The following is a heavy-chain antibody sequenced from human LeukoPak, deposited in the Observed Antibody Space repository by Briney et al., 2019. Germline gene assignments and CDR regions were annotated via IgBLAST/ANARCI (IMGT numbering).Heavy chain of an antibody. CDR3: ARLRRNTYGDYDY. D-gene: IGHD5-18*01. V-gene: IGHV4-39*07. CDR1: GGSISSSSYY. CDR2: IYYSGSA. J-gene: IGHJ4*02. Sequence: KASETLSLTCTVSGGSISSSSYYWGWIRLPPGTGLEWIGSIYYSGSAYYNTSLKSRVTISVDTSKNQFSLRLSSVTAADTAIYYCARLRRNTYGDYDYWGQGTLVTVSS.